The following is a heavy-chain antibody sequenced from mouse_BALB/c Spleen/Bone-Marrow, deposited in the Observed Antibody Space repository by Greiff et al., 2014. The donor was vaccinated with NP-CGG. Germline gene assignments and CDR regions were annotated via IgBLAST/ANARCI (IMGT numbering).Heavy chain of an antibody. D-gene: IGHD2-1*01. CDR3: NANYRNYDPMDY. CDR2: IDPENGDT. J-gene: IGHJ4*01. V-gene: IGHV14-4*02. Sequence: VQLQQSGAELVRSGASVRLSCTASGFNIKDYYIHWVKQRPKQGLEWIGWIDPENGDTAYAPKFQDKATVTADTSSNTAYLQLSSLASEDTAVYYCNANYRNYDPMDYWGPGTSVTVSS. CDR1: GFNIKDYY.